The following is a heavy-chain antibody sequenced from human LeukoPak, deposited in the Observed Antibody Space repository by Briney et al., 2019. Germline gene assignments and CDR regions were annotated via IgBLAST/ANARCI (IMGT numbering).Heavy chain of an antibody. CDR3: ARTSGYSSSWYKY. D-gene: IGHD6-13*01. CDR1: GGSISSGGYS. J-gene: IGHJ4*02. CDR2: IYHSGST. Sequence: SETLSLTCAVSGGSISSGGYSWSWIRQPPGKGLEWIGYIYHSGSTYYNPSLKSRVTISVDRSKNQFSLKLSSVTAADTAVYYCARTSGYSSSWYKYWGQGTLVTVSS. V-gene: IGHV4-30-2*01.